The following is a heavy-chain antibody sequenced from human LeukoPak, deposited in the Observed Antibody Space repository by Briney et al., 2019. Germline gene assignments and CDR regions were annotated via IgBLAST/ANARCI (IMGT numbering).Heavy chain of an antibody. D-gene: IGHD3-10*01. CDR3: ARLSTNGETNWFDP. CDR2: INPNNGDT. J-gene: IGHJ5*02. Sequence: ASVKVSCKASGYTFTGYYMHWLRQAPGQGLEWMGRINPNNGDTKYAQKFQGRVTMTRDTSISTAYMELSSLRSEDTAVYYCARLSTNGETNWFDPWGQGTLVTVSS. CDR1: GYTFTGYY. V-gene: IGHV1-2*06.